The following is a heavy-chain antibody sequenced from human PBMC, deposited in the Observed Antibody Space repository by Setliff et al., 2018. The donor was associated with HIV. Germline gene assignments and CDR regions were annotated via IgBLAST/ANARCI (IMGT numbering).Heavy chain of an antibody. CDR3: ARNGPTKIPYDF. V-gene: IGHV4-59*12. CDR2: IYNSGAT. J-gene: IGHJ2*01. CDR1: GGFISNFC. D-gene: IGHD2-8*01. Sequence: SETLSLTCTVSGGFISNFCWSWIRQTPGKGLEWIGHIYNSGATNYNPSLKSRVTISLATSKNQLSLNLRSVTATDTAVYYCARNGPTKIPYDFWGRGTLVTVSS.